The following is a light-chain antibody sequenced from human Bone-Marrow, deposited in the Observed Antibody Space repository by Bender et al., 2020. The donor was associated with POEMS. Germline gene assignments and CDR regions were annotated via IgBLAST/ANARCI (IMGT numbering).Light chain of an antibody. Sequence: YVLTQPPSVTVAPGQTARITCGGSNIGTKTVHWYQQKSGQAPVLVIYEDSKRPSGIPERFSGSSSGTMATLTISGAQVEDEADYYCYSTDSSDQGVFGGGTKLTVL. CDR1: NIGTKT. CDR3: YSTDSSDQGV. CDR2: EDS. J-gene: IGLJ3*02. V-gene: IGLV3-10*01.